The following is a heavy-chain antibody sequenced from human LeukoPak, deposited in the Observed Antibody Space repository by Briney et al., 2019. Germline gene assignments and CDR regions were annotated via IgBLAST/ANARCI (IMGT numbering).Heavy chain of an antibody. D-gene: IGHD3-9*01. V-gene: IGHV3-33*01. Sequence: PGRSLRLSCAASGLTFSSYGMHWVRQAPGKGLEWEALIWYVGGNKFYADSVRGRFTISRDNSKNTLYLQMNSLRAEDTAVYYCARGPADYYTLLTAYVPFDYWGQGTLVSVSS. CDR3: ARGPADYYTLLTAYVPFDY. J-gene: IGHJ4*02. CDR1: GLTFSSYG. CDR2: IWYVGGNK.